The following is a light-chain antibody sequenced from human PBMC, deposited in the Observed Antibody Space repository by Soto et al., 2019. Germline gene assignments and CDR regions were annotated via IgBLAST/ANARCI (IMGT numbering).Light chain of an antibody. Sequence: QSVLTQPPSASGTPGQIVAISCSGSSSNIGSNTVTWYQQLPGTAPKLLIYSTSQRSSGVPGRFSGSKSGNAASLTVSGLQAEDEADYYCSSYAGTYNLVFGGGTKLTVL. CDR1: SSNIGSNT. J-gene: IGLJ3*02. CDR3: SSYAGTYNLV. V-gene: IGLV1-44*01. CDR2: STS.